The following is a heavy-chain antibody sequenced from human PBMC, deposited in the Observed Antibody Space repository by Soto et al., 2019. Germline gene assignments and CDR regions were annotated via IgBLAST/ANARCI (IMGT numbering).Heavy chain of an antibody. V-gene: IGHV4-59*01. CDR1: GGSISSYY. CDR3: ARVAGHASLYYYYYYMDV. D-gene: IGHD2-2*01. J-gene: IGHJ6*03. Sequence: SETLSLTCTVSGGSISSYYWSWIRQPPGKGLEWIGYIYYSGSTNYNPSLKSRVTISVDTSKNQFSLKLSSVTAADTAVYYCARVAGHASLYYYYYYMDVWGKGTAVTVS. CDR2: IYYSGST.